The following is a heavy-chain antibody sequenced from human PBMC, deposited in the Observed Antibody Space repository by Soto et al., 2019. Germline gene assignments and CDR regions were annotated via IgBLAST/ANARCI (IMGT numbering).Heavy chain of an antibody. CDR2: IVVGSGNT. V-gene: IGHV1-58*01. CDR1: GFTFTSSA. J-gene: IGHJ6*02. CDR3: AAALRGIVVAPEINYGMDV. Sequence: QMQLVQSGPEVKKPGTSVKVSCKASGFTFTSSAVQWVRQARGQRLEWIGWIVVGSGNTNYAQKFQERVTITRDMSTSTAYMELSSLRSEDTAVYYCAAALRGIVVAPEINYGMDVWGQGTTVTVSS. D-gene: IGHD3-22*01.